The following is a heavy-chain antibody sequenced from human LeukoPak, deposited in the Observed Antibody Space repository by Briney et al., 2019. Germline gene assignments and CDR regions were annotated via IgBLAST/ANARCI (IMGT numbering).Heavy chain of an antibody. Sequence: GSSVKVSCKASGGTFSSYAISWVRQAPGQGLEWMGGIIPIFGTANYAQKFQGRVTITTDESTSTAYMELSSLRSEDTAVYYCARDIHSSGWRDWYFDLWGRGTLVTASS. V-gene: IGHV1-69*05. J-gene: IGHJ2*01. CDR3: ARDIHSSGWRDWYFDL. D-gene: IGHD6-19*01. CDR1: GGTFSSYA. CDR2: IIPIFGTA.